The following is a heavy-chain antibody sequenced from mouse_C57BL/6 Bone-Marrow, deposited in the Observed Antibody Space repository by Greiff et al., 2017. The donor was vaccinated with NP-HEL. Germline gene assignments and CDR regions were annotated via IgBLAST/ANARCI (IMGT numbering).Heavy chain of an antibody. J-gene: IGHJ2*01. CDR1: GYTFTDYN. V-gene: IGHV1-22*01. Sequence: VQLQQSGPELVKPGASVKMSCKASGYTFTDYNMHWVKQSHGKSLEWIGYINPNNGGTSYNQKFKGKATLTVNKSSSTAYMELRSLTSEDSAVYYCARDLYGSSWDYFDYWGQGTTLTVSS. D-gene: IGHD1-1*01. CDR2: INPNNGGT. CDR3: ARDLYGSSWDYFDY.